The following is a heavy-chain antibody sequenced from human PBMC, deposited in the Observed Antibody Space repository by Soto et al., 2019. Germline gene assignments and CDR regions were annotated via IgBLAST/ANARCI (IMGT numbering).Heavy chain of an antibody. D-gene: IGHD3-3*01. J-gene: IGHJ4*02. V-gene: IGHV1-69*01. Sequence: QVLLVQSGAEVKKPGSSVKISCKASGGSFGNSAINWVRQTPGQGLEWLGGFIPVYRTLNYAQKFQGRVTITADESTGTAYMTLKRLASNDTAVYYCATGVIWIGYFTVDSWGQGTRVTVSS. CDR3: ATGVIWIGYFTVDS. CDR1: GGSFGNSA. CDR2: FIPVYRTL.